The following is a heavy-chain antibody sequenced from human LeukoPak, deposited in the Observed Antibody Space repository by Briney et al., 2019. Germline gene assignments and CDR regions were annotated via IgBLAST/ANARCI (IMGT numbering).Heavy chain of an antibody. CDR1: GFTFSRYS. Sequence: GGSLRLSCAASGFTFSRYSMNWVRQAPGKGLEWVSCISSSSSYTYYVGSVKGRFTISRDNAKNSLYLQMNSLRAEDTAVYYCARGRPVLQLLWGAFDIWGQGTMVTVYS. CDR3: ARGRPVLQLLWGAFDI. D-gene: IGHD1-7*01. V-gene: IGHV3-21*01. CDR2: ISSSSSYT. J-gene: IGHJ3*02.